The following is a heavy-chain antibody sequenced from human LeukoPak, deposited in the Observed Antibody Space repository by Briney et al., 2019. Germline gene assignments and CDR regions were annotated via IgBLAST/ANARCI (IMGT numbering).Heavy chain of an antibody. CDR3: ARHQYYDASGYDY. Sequence: PSETLSLTCAVYGGSFSGYYWSWIRQPPGKGLEWIGEINHSGSTNYNPSLKSRVTISVDTSKNQFSLKLSSVTAADTAVYYCARHQYYDASGYDYWGQGTLVTVSS. CDR1: GGSFSGYY. D-gene: IGHD3-22*01. V-gene: IGHV4-34*01. J-gene: IGHJ4*02. CDR2: INHSGST.